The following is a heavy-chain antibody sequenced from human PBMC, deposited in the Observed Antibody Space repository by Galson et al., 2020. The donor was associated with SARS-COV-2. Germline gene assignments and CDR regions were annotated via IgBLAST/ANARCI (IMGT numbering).Heavy chain of an antibody. CDR3: TTGGTITIFGVVIILSAFDI. Sequence: VGRIKSKTDGGTTDYAAPVKGRFTISRDDSKNTLYLQMNSLKTEDTAVYYCTTGGTITIFGVVIILSAFDIWGQGTMVTVSS. V-gene: IGHV3-15*01. J-gene: IGHJ3*02. CDR2: IKSKTDGGTT. D-gene: IGHD3-3*01.